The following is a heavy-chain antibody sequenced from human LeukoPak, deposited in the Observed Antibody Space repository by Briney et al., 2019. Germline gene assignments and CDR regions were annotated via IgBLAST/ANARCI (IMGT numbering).Heavy chain of an antibody. J-gene: IGHJ3*01. CDR2: INPYSGGT. CDR3: ARGRYCSGGSCYSGAFDF. CDR1: GYTFTGYY. V-gene: IGHV1-2*02. D-gene: IGHD2-15*01. Sequence: ASVKVSCKASGYTFTGYYMHWVRQAPGQGLEWMGWINPYSGGTNYAQKFQGRVTMTTDTSTSTAYMELRSLRSDDTAVYYCARGRYCSGGSCYSGAFDFWGQGTMVTVSS.